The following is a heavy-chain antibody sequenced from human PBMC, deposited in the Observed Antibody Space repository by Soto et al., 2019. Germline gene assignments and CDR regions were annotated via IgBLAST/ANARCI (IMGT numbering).Heavy chain of an antibody. V-gene: IGHV3-15*01. Sequence: LRLSCAASGFTFSKAIVNWVRQAPGKGLEWVGRIKKLSDGGKADYSSPVDGRFTISRDDSKSILYLQMNSLRADDTGIYYCATALRNNGNDYLFGVELWGRGTRGTVCS. CDR3: ATALRNNGNDYLFGVEL. D-gene: IGHD1-20*01. CDR1: GFTFSKAI. CDR2: IKKLSDGGKA. J-gene: IGHJ6*02.